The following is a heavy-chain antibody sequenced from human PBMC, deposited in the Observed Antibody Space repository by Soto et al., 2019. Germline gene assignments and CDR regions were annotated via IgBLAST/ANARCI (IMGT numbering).Heavy chain of an antibody. CDR2: ISGSGGST. V-gene: IGHV3-23*01. Sequence: GGSLRLSCAASGFTFSSYAMSWVRQAPGKGLEWVSAISGSGGSTYYADSVKGRFTISRDNSKNTLYLQMNSLRAEDTAVYYCASSYSGSYKLTFDYWGQGTLVTVSS. CDR3: ASSYSGSYKLTFDY. D-gene: IGHD1-26*01. CDR1: GFTFSSYA. J-gene: IGHJ4*02.